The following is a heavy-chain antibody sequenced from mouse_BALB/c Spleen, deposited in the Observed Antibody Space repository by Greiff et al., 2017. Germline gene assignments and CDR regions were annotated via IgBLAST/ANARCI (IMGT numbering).Heavy chain of an antibody. Sequence: QVQLQQSGAELAKPGASVKMSCKASGYTFTSYWMHWVKQRPGQGLEWIGYINPSTGYTEYNQKFKDKATLTADKSSSTAYMQLSSLTSEDSAVYYCARLSGNLPSVYAMDYWGQGTSVTVSS. J-gene: IGHJ4*01. CDR2: INPSTGYT. D-gene: IGHD2-1*01. CDR1: GYTFTSYW. CDR3: ARLSGNLPSVYAMDY. V-gene: IGHV1-7*01.